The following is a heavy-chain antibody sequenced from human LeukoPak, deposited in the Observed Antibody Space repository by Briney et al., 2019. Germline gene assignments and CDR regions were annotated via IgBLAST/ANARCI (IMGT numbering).Heavy chain of an antibody. Sequence: SETLSLTCTVSGDFFTAYYWSWIRQPPGKGLEWIGYVYYTGSTEYNPSLRSRVTISLEMSKHQFSLDLTFVTAADTAVYYCASNTGTVFDYWGQGALVTVSS. V-gene: IGHV4-59*01. CDR1: GDFFTAYY. D-gene: IGHD7-27*01. CDR2: VYYTGST. CDR3: ASNTGTVFDY. J-gene: IGHJ4*02.